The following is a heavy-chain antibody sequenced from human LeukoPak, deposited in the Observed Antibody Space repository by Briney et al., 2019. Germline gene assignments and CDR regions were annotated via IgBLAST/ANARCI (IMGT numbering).Heavy chain of an antibody. J-gene: IGHJ3*02. CDR3: ARDQGGYAFDI. Sequence: PGGSLRLSCAASGFTFSSYGMHWVRQAPGKGLEWVAVIWYDGSNKYYADSVKGRFTISRDNSKNTLYLQMNSLRAEDTAVYYCARDQGGYAFDIWGQGTMVTVSS. CDR1: GFTFSSYG. CDR2: IWYDGSNK. V-gene: IGHV3-33*01.